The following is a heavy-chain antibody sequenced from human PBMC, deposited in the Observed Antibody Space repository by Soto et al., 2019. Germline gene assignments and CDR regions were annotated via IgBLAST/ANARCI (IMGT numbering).Heavy chain of an antibody. CDR1: GVTFSSYA. CDR3: ARFLSGYDPFDY. Sequence: SGKVSCKASGVTFSSYAISWVRQAPGQWLEWMGGIIPIFGTANYAQKCQGRVTITADKSTSTAYMELSSLRSEDTAVYYCARFLSGYDPFDYWGQGTLVTVSS. V-gene: IGHV1-69*06. D-gene: IGHD5-12*01. J-gene: IGHJ4*02. CDR2: IIPIFGTA.